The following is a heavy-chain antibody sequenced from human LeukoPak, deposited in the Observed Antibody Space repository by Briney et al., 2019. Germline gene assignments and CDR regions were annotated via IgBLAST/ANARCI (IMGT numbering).Heavy chain of an antibody. J-gene: IGHJ4*02. CDR1: GFTFSNYG. D-gene: IGHD2-15*01. CDR3: AKPIGYCTGGRCYSFDY. V-gene: IGHV3-30*18. Sequence: PGRSLRLSCAASGFTFSNYGMHWVRQAPGKGLEWVAVISDDGTTKEYADSVKGRFTISRDNSKNTVYLQMNSLRPDDTAVYYCAKPIGYCTGGRCYSFDYWGQGTLVTVSS. CDR2: ISDDGTTK.